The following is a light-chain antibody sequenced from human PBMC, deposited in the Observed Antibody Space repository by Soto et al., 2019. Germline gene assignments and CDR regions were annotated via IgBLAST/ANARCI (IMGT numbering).Light chain of an antibody. CDR2: MAS. Sequence: DIQMTQSPSYLTASVGDRVTITCRASQSISSYLNWYQQQPGKAPKLLIHMASNLQSGVPSRFSGSGSGTDFTLTIISLQPEDFAAYYCQQSHSTPCTFGQGTKVEIK. V-gene: IGKV1-39*01. CDR1: QSISSY. J-gene: IGKJ1*01. CDR3: QQSHSTPCT.